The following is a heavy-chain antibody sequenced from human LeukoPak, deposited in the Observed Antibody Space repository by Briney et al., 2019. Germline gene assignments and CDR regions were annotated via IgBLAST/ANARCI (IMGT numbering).Heavy chain of an antibody. Sequence: ASVKVSCKASGYIFTGYYMHWVRQAPGQGLEWMGWINPNSGGTNYAQKFQGRVTMTRDTSIRTAYMELSRLRSDDTAVYYCARVLFYSSGNKSNRVDYWGQGTLVTVSS. CDR3: ARVLFYSSGNKSNRVDY. J-gene: IGHJ4*02. V-gene: IGHV1-2*02. CDR1: GYIFTGYY. D-gene: IGHD6-19*01. CDR2: INPNSGGT.